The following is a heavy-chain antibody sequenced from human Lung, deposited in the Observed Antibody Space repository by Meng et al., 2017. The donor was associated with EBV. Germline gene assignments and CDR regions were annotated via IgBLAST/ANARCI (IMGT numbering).Heavy chain of an antibody. V-gene: IGHV6-1*01. CDR1: GDRVTSSSAA. J-gene: IGHJ2*01. CDR3: ARGATSVIDL. CDR2: TYYRSKWYN. Sequence: HVQLQQSGPGPGKPQQPLSLTVVIPGDRVTSSSAAWTWIRPSPSRGLEWLGRTYYRSKWYNDYAVFVKSRITINPDTSKNQFSLQLNSVTPEDTAVYYCARGATSVIDLWGRGTLVTVSS.